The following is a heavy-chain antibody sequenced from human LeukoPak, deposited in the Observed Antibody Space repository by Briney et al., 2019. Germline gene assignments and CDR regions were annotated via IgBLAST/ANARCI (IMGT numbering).Heavy chain of an antibody. Sequence: SETLSLTCTVSGGSTSSSSYYWGWIRQPPGKGLEWIGSIYYSGSTYYNPSLKSRVTISVDTSKNQFSLKLSSVTAADTAVYYCARDPELELFDYWGQGTLVTVSS. CDR1: GGSTSSSSYY. CDR3: ARDPELELFDY. J-gene: IGHJ4*02. CDR2: IYYSGST. V-gene: IGHV4-39*07. D-gene: IGHD1-7*01.